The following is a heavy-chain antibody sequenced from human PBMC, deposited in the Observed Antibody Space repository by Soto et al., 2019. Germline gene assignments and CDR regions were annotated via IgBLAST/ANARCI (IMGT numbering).Heavy chain of an antibody. V-gene: IGHV3-33*01. CDR1: GFTFSNYG. J-gene: IGHJ6*02. CDR3: ARDDEYSGNGMDV. D-gene: IGHD3-10*01. Sequence: QVQLVESGGGVVQPGRSLRLSCAASGFTFSNYGMHWVRQAPGKGLEWVAVILNDGSNRYHADSVKDRFTISRDNSKNTMYLQMNSLSAEETAVYYCARDDEYSGNGMDVGGQGTTVTVS. CDR2: ILNDGSNR.